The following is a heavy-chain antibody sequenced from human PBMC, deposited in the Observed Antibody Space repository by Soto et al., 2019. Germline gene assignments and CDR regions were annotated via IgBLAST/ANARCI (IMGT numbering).Heavy chain of an antibody. D-gene: IGHD3-16*01. V-gene: IGHV4-30-4*01. CDR2: IFSSGTT. CDR3: ARVPSPFDYYYAMDV. Sequence: QVQLRESGPGLVMPSQTLSLTCTVSGDSISSGNKYWSWICQPPGKGLEWIGYIFSSGTTYYNPSLKSRLTMSLDTSENQFSLKLNSLTDADTAVYYCARVPSPFDYYYAMDVWGQGTTVTVSS. CDR1: GDSISSGNKY. J-gene: IGHJ6*02.